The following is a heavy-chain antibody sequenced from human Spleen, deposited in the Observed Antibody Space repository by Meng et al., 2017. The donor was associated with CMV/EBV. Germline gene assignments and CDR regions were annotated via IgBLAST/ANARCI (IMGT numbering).Heavy chain of an antibody. CDR3: MRGAEAGGRDGFDP. CDR1: GYTFINHD. Sequence: ASGYTFINHDITWVRQAAGQGLEWMGWMSANSGNTGYAQKFQGRVTMTRDTSVSTAYMELSSLRFEDTAIYYCMRGAEAGGRDGFDPWGQGTLVTVSS. J-gene: IGHJ5*02. CDR2: MSANSGNT. D-gene: IGHD6-13*01. V-gene: IGHV1-8*01.